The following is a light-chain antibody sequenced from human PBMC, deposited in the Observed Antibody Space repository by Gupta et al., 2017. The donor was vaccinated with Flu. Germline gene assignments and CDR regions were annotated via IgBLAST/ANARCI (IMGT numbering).Light chain of an antibody. CDR1: QSVRSN. CDR2: GAS. J-gene: IGKJ1*01. V-gene: IGKV3-15*01. Sequence: ATLSVSPGERATLSCRASQSVRSNLAWYKQKPGQAPRLLIYGASTRDTGIPARFSGSGFGKEVTLTISSRQSEDFAVYYCQQYKNWPPWTFGQGTKVEIK. CDR3: QQYKNWPPWT.